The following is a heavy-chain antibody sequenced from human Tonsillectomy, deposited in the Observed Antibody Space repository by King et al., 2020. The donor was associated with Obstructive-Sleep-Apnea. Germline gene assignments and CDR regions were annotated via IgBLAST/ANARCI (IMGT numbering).Heavy chain of an antibody. CDR3: ARVVGGYFDL. CDR1: GFTFSNYW. CDR2: IYSDESST. V-gene: IGHV3-74*01. Sequence: VQLVESGGGLVQPGGSLRLSCAASGFTFSNYWMHWVRQAPGKGLMWVSRIYSDESSTNYADSVKGRFTISRDNAKNTLYLQMSSLRAEETAVYYCARVVGGYFDLWGRGTLVTVSS. D-gene: IGHD3-10*01. J-gene: IGHJ2*01.